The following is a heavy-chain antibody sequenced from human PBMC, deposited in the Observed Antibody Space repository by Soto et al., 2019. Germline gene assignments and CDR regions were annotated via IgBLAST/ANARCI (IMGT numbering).Heavy chain of an antibody. V-gene: IGHV3-21*01. D-gene: IGHD1-26*01. Sequence: GGSLRLSCAASGFTFSSYSMNWVRQAPGKGLEWVSSISSSSSYIYYADSVKGRFTISRDNAKNSLYLQMNSLRAEDTAVYYCATHHRPGWGRFEWGQGTLVTVSS. CDR2: ISSSSSYI. CDR3: ATHHRPGWGRFE. CDR1: GFTFSSYS. J-gene: IGHJ4*02.